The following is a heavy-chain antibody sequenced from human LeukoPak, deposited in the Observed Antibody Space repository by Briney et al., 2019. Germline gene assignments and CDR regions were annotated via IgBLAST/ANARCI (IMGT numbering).Heavy chain of an antibody. J-gene: IGHJ4*02. CDR3: ARVGGGDKIY. CDR2: INAGNGNT. Sequence: EASVNVSCTASGYTFTIYAMHWVRQAPGQRLEWMGWINAGNGNTKYSQKFQGRVTITRDTSASTAYMELSSLRSEDTAVYYCARVGGGDKIYWGQGTLVTVSS. D-gene: IGHD2-21*01. CDR1: GYTFTIYA. V-gene: IGHV1-3*01.